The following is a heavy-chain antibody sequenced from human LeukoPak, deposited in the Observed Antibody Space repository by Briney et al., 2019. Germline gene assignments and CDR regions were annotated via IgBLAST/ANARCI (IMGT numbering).Heavy chain of an antibody. CDR3: ASQRGIVVVPAAMHDY. J-gene: IGHJ4*02. CDR2: ISGSGGST. CDR1: GFTFSSYA. Sequence: GGSLRLSCAASGFTFSSYAMSWVRQAPGKGLGWVSAISGSGGSTYYADSVKGRFTISRDNSKNTLYLQMHSLRAEDTAVYYCASQRGIVVVPAAMHDYWGQGTLVTVSS. V-gene: IGHV3-23*01. D-gene: IGHD2-2*01.